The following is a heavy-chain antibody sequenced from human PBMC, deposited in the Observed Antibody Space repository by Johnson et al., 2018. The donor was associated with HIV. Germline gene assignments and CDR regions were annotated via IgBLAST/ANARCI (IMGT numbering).Heavy chain of an antibody. Sequence: QVQLVESGRGLVQPGRSLRLSCAASGFTFSSYGMHWVRQAPGKGLEWVAVIWYDGSNKYYADSVKGRITISRDNAKNSLYLQMNSLRAEDMAVYYCARDQWMAGDAFDIWGQGTVVTVSS. J-gene: IGHJ3*02. CDR2: IWYDGSNK. CDR1: GFTFSSYG. CDR3: ARDQWMAGDAFDI. V-gene: IGHV3-33*01. D-gene: IGHD5-24*01.